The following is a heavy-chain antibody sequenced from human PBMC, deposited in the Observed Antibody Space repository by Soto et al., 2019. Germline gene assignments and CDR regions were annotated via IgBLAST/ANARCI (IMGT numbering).Heavy chain of an antibody. Sequence: ASVKVSCKASGYTFTSCAMHWVRQAPGQRLEWMGWINAGNGNTKYSQKFQGRVTITRDTSASTAYMELSSLRSEDTAVYYCARDLGGWYSYYYYGMDVWGQGTTVTVSS. J-gene: IGHJ6*02. CDR3: ARDLGGWYSYYYYGMDV. CDR2: INAGNGNT. D-gene: IGHD6-19*01. V-gene: IGHV1-3*01. CDR1: GYTFTSCA.